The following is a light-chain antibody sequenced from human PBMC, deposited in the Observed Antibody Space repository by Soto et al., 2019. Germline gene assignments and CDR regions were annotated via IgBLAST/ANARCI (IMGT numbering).Light chain of an antibody. J-gene: IGLJ2*01. Sequence: QAVVTQSPSASASLGASVKLTCTLSSGHSTYAIAWHQQQPEKGPRYLMKLDSDGIHSKGDGIPDRFSGSSSGAERYLTISSLQSEDEADYYCQTWGTGIVVFGGGTKLTVL. V-gene: IGLV4-69*02. CDR2: LDSDGIH. CDR1: SGHSTYA. CDR3: QTWGTGIVV.